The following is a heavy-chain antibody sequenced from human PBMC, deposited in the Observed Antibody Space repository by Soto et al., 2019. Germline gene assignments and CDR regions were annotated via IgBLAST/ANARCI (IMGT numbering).Heavy chain of an antibody. CDR2: ISSSSSYI. J-gene: IGHJ3*02. D-gene: IGHD3-22*01. V-gene: IGHV3-21*01. CDR1: GFSFSSYS. CDR3: ARDPGLAHYYDSSGHSRGAFDI. Sequence: VGSLRLSCAASGFSFSSYSMNWVRQAPGKGLEWVSSISSSSSYIYYADSVKGRFTISRDNAKNSLYLQMNSLRAEDTAVYYCARDPGLAHYYDSSGHSRGAFDIWGQGTMVTFSS.